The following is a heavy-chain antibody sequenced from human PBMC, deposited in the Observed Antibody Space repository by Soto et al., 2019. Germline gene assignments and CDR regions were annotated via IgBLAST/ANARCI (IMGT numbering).Heavy chain of an antibody. CDR3: ARDQYSSSWYRPFNGMDV. CDR1: GFTFSSYA. J-gene: IGHJ6*02. D-gene: IGHD6-13*01. V-gene: IGHV3-30-3*01. CDR2: ISYDGSNK. Sequence: QVQLVESGGGVVQPGRSLRLSCAASGFTFSSYAMHWVRQAPGKGLEWVAVISYDGSNKYYADSVKGRFTISRDNSKNTLYLQMNSLSAEDTAVYYCARDQYSSSWYRPFNGMDVWGQGTTVTVSS.